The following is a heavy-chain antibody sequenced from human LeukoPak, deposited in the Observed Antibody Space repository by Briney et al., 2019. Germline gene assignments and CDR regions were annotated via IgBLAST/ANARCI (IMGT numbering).Heavy chain of an antibody. CDR3: ARDHYGGSVFAAWFDP. CDR2: ISYDGSNK. Sequence: PGRSLRLSCAASGFTFSSYAMHWVRQAPGKGLEWVAVISYDGSNKYYADSVKGRFTISRDNSKNTLYLQMNSLRAEDTAVYYCARDHYGGSVFAAWFDPWGQGTLVTVSS. CDR1: GFTFSSYA. J-gene: IGHJ5*02. D-gene: IGHD4-23*01. V-gene: IGHV3-30*01.